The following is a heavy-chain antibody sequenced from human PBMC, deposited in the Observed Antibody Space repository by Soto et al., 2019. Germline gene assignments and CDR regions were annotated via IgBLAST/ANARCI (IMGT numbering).Heavy chain of an antibody. CDR1: GYTFTSYA. J-gene: IGHJ4*02. CDR2: INAGNGNT. V-gene: IGHV1-3*01. D-gene: IGHD3-10*01. CDR3: AADTLQKAV. Sequence: GASVKVSCKASGYTFTSYAMHWVRQAPGQRLEWMGWINAGNGNTKYSQKFQDRVTITRDTSTSTSYLEMRSLTSADTAVYYCAADTLQKAVWGQGTLVTVSS.